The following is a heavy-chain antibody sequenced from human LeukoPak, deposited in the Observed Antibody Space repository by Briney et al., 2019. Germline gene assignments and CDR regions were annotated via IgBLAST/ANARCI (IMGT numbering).Heavy chain of an antibody. D-gene: IGHD3-9*01. CDR1: GYTFTSYD. Sequence: ASVKVSCKASGYTFTSYDINWVRQATGQGLEWMGWMNPNSGNIGYAQKFQGRVTMTRNTSISTAYMELSSPRSEDTSIYYCTRGFSHLTPLDYWGQGTLVTVSS. V-gene: IGHV1-8*01. CDR3: TRGFSHLTPLDY. J-gene: IGHJ4*02. CDR2: MNPNSGNI.